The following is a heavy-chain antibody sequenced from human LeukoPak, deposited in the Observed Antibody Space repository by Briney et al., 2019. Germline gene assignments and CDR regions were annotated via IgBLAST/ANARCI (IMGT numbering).Heavy chain of an antibody. CDR3: AKDRNSFGSGGSDY. J-gene: IGHJ4*02. CDR2: ITDSRGDT. CDR1: GFTFSNYA. V-gene: IGHV3-23*01. Sequence: GGSLRLSCAASGFTFSNYAMSWVRQAPGEGLEWVSTITDSRGDTNYAASVRGRFTISRDNSKNTLFLQMNSLRADDTAVYYCAKDRNSFGSGGSDYWGQGTLVTVSS. D-gene: IGHD3-10*01.